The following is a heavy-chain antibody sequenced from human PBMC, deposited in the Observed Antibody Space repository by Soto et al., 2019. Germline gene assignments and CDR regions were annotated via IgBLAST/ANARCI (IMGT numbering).Heavy chain of an antibody. CDR1: GFSLSTGGVG. Sequence: QITLKESGPTLVNPTQTLTLTCTFSGFSLSTGGVGVGWIRQPPVKALEWIPLIYWDDDKRYRTSLQNRLTITADTSYNQVVLSMSNLGPDDTATYYCAHRHVEVVGGSTNTFDSWGQGAIVTVSS. CDR3: AHRHVEVVGGSTNTFDS. CDR2: IYWDDDK. V-gene: IGHV2-5*02. D-gene: IGHD2-15*01. J-gene: IGHJ4*02.